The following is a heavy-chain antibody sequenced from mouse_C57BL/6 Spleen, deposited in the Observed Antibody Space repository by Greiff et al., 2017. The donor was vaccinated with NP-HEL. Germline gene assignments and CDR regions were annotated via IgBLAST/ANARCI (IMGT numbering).Heavy chain of an antibody. D-gene: IGHD2-5*01. J-gene: IGHJ3*01. Sequence: VQLQQPGAELVKPGASVKMSCKASGYTFTSYWITWVKQRPGQGLEWIGDIYPGSGSTNYNEKFKSKATLTVDTSSSTAYMQLSSLTSEDSAVYYCARGAYYSNYVGFAYWGQGTLVTVSA. CDR1: GYTFTSYW. CDR2: IYPGSGST. V-gene: IGHV1-55*01. CDR3: ARGAYYSNYVGFAY.